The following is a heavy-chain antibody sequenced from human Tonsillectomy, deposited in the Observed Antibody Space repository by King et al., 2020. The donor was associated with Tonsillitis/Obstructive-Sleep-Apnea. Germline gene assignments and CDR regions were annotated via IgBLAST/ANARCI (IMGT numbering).Heavy chain of an antibody. CDR2: ISSSGSTI. CDR1: GFTFSSYE. D-gene: IGHD2-15*01. V-gene: IGHV3-48*03. J-gene: IGHJ3*02. CDR3: ARDCGVYCSGVNFDAFDI. Sequence: VQLVESGGGLVQPGGSLRLSCAASGFTFSSYEMNWVRQAPGKGLEWVSYISSSGSTIYYADSVKGRFTISRDNAKNSLYLQMNSLRAEDTAVYYCARDCGVYCSGVNFDAFDIWGQGTMVTVSS.